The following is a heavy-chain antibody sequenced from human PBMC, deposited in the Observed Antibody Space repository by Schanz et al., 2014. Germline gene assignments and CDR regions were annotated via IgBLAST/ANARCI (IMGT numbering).Heavy chain of an antibody. V-gene: IGHV1-69*04. D-gene: IGHD5-18*01. CDR1: GGTFSSFA. Sequence: QVHLVQSGAEVKKPGSSVKVSCKASGGTFSSFAIFWVRQAPGQGLEWMGTIIPILDITNYAQKFQGRVTITADKSTSTAYMELSNLRSEDTAVYYCARGPSQGYSYGHNIGAYYYGMDVWGQGTTVTVSS. J-gene: IGHJ6*02. CDR2: IIPILDIT. CDR3: ARGPSQGYSYGHNIGAYYYGMDV.